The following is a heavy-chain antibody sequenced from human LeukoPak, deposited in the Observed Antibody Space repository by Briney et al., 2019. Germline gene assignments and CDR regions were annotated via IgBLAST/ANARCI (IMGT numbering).Heavy chain of an antibody. Sequence: GGSLRLSCAASGFTFSSYAMSWVRQAPGKGLEWVSAISGSGGSTYYADSVKGRFTISRDNSKNTLYLQMNSLRAEDTAVYYCASKDIDFWSGYPPGYWGQGTLVTVSS. V-gene: IGHV3-23*01. CDR3: ASKDIDFWSGYPPGY. J-gene: IGHJ4*02. CDR2: ISGSGGST. CDR1: GFTFSSYA. D-gene: IGHD3-3*01.